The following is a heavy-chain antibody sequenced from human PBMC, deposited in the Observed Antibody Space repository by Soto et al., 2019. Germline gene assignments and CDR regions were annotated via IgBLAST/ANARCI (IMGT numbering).Heavy chain of an antibody. D-gene: IGHD3-10*01. CDR2: TIPLFGTT. Sequence: QVQLVQSGVEVKKPGSSVRVSCKASGDTFKNSVISWVRQAPGQGLEWMGGTIPLFGTTDYAQKFQGRLTITMDESTTTAYMEVSRLTSEDTAVYYCVAELDFGKLSVVWGQGTTVIVSS. CDR3: VAELDFGKLSVV. J-gene: IGHJ6*02. V-gene: IGHV1-69*01. CDR1: GDTFKNSV.